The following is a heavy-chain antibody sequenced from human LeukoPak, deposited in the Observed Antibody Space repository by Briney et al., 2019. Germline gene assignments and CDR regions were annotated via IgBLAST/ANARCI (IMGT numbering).Heavy chain of an antibody. D-gene: IGHD1-26*01. CDR1: GFSSGDYT. Sequence: SEGSLRLSCAAAGFSSGDYTMSGVRQAPGKGLWWGGFIRSKAYARTTEYAASVNDIFTISRDDSKSIAYLQMNTLKTEDTVVYYCTRGLSWGYSGSYWYYYYMDVWGKGTTVTVSS. CDR2: IRSKAYARTT. V-gene: IGHV3-49*04. CDR3: TRGLSWGYSGSYWYYYYMDV. J-gene: IGHJ6*03.